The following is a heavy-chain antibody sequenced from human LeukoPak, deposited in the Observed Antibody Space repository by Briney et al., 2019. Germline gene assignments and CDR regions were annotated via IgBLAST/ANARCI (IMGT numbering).Heavy chain of an antibody. J-gene: IGHJ6*03. CDR2: ISTIGSNI. Sequence: GGSLRLSCVASGFTFTSYSMNWVRPAPGRGLEWVSYISTIGSNIYYADSVKCQSTISRDNAKNSLYMQMNSLRAEYTALYYCARANDYGYYYYHYYYMDVWGKGTTVTVSS. D-gene: IGHD4-17*01. CDR3: ARANDYGYYYYHYYYMDV. V-gene: IGHV3-48*01. CDR1: GFTFTSYS.